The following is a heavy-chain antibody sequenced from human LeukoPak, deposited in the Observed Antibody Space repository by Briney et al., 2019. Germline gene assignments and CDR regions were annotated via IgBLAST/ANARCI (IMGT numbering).Heavy chain of an antibody. CDR2: ISNSGSTI. D-gene: IGHD5-12*01. J-gene: IGHJ4*02. Sequence: GGSLRLSCAASGFTFSDYYMSWIRQAPGKGLEWVSYISNSGSTISYADSVKGRFTISRDNAKNSLYLQMNSLRVEDTAVYYCARDRTVRDRTVVATTFDHWGQGTLVTVPS. V-gene: IGHV3-11*01. CDR3: ARDRTVRDRTVVATTFDH. CDR1: GFTFSDYY.